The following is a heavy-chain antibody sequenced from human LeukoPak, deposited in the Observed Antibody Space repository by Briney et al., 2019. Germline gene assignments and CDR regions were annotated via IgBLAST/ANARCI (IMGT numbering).Heavy chain of an antibody. CDR2: ISYDGSNK. D-gene: IGHD6-19*01. J-gene: IGHJ1*01. Sequence: PGRSLRLSCAASGFTFRSYGMHWVRQAPGKGLEWVAVISYDGSNKYYADSVKGRFTISRDNSKNTLYLQMNSLRPEDTAVYYCAKDRSSGWYSFQHCGQGTLVSVSS. V-gene: IGHV3-30*18. CDR1: GFTFRSYG. CDR3: AKDRSSGWYSFQH.